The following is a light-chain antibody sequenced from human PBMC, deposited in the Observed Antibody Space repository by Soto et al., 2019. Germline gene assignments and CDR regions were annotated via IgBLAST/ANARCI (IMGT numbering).Light chain of an antibody. V-gene: IGKV1-5*03. CDR3: QQSNSSPWT. CDR1: QSISSW. CDR2: KAS. Sequence: DIQMTQSPSTLSASVGDRVTITCRASQSISSWLAWYQQKPGKAPKVLIYKASTLESGVPSRFSGSGSGTEFTLTISSLQPDDFATYYCQQSNSSPWTFGQGTKVETK. J-gene: IGKJ1*01.